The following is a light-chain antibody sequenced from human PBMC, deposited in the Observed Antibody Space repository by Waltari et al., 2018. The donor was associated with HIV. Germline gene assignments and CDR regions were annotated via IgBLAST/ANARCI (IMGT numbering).Light chain of an antibody. CDR3: QHYNTYLYT. CDR2: KAS. CDR1: QNISNW. J-gene: IGKJ2*01. Sequence: DIQMTQSPSTLSASVGDRVTITCRASQNISNWLAWYQQRVGKAPKLLIYKASTLNTGVPARFSGSGSGTDFTLTINSLQPDDFATYYCQHYNTYLYTFGQGTKLEI. V-gene: IGKV1-5*03.